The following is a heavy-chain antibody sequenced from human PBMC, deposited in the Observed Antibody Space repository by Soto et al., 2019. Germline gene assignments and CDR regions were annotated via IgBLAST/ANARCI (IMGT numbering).Heavy chain of an antibody. CDR1: GGSISSFY. CDR3: ARSDGRY. J-gene: IGHJ4*02. V-gene: IGHV4-59*01. CDR2: IYYSGST. Sequence: SDTLSLTCTVSGGSISSFYWSWIRQPPGKGLEWIGYIYYSGSTNYNPSLKSRVTISVDTSKNQFSLKLSSVTAADTAVYYCARSDGRYWGQGTLVTAPQ.